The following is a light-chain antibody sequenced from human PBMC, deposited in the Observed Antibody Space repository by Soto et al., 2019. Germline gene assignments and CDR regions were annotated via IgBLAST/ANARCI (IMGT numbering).Light chain of an antibody. CDR3: MQALYTPPLT. CDR2: LGS. J-gene: IGKJ4*01. V-gene: IGKV2-28*01. CDR1: QSLLHSNGYNY. Sequence: DIVMTQSPLSLAVTPGEPASISCRSSQSLLHSNGYNYLDWYLQKPGQSPQLLIYLGSNRASGXTXRXXGSGSGTDFTLKISRVEAEDVGVYYCMQALYTPPLTFGGGTKVEIK.